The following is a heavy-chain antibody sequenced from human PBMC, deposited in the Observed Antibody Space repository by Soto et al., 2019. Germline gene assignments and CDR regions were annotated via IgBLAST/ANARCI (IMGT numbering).Heavy chain of an antibody. CDR2: MNPNSGNT. CDR3: ARGRDCSGGSCYYYYYYMDV. CDR1: GYTFTSYD. V-gene: IGHV1-8*01. D-gene: IGHD2-15*01. J-gene: IGHJ6*03. Sequence: QVQLVQSGAEVKKPGASVKVSCKASGYTFTSYDINWVRQATGQGLEWMGWMNPNSGNTGYAQKFQGRVTMTRNTSISTAYMERSSLRSEDTAVYYCARGRDCSGGSCYYYYYYMDVWGKGTTVTVSS.